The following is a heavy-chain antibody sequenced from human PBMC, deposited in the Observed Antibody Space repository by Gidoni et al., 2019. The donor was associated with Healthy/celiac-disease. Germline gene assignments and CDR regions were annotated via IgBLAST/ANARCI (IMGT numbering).Heavy chain of an antibody. J-gene: IGHJ4*02. D-gene: IGHD1-26*01. V-gene: IGHV3-9*01. CDR2: ISWNSGSI. Sequence: EVQLVESGGGLVQPGRSLRLSCAASGFTFDDYAMHWVRQAPGKGLEWVSGISWNSGSIGYADSVKGRFTISRDNAKNSLYLQMNSLRAEDTALYYCAFSGSYMDVDYWGQGTLVTVSS. CDR1: GFTFDDYA. CDR3: AFSGSYMDVDY.